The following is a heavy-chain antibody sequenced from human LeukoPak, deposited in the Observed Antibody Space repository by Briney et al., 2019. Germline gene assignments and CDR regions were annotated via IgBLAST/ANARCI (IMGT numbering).Heavy chain of an antibody. CDR2: ISGSGGST. D-gene: IGHD3-3*01. Sequence: GGSLRLSCAASGFTFSSYAMSWVRQAPGKGLEWVSAISGSGGSTYYADSVKGRFTISRDNSKNTLYLQMNSLRAEDTAVYYCAKDRAQYYDFWSGFQWGQGTLVTVSS. CDR3: AKDRAQYYDFWSGFQ. CDR1: GFTFSSYA. J-gene: IGHJ4*02. V-gene: IGHV3-23*01.